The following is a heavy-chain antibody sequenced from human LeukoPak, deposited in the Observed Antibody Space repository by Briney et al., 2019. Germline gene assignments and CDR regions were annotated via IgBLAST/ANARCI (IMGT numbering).Heavy chain of an antibody. V-gene: IGHV3-21*01. J-gene: IGHJ4*02. CDR3: AARASILGYCSSTSCPSGY. Sequence: GGSLRLSCAASGFTFSSYSMNWVRQAPGKGLEWVSSISSSSSYIYYADSVKGRFTISRDNAKNSLYLQMNSLRAEDTAVYYCAARASILGYCSSTSCPSGYWGQGTLVTVSS. CDR2: ISSSSSYI. D-gene: IGHD2-2*01. CDR1: GFTFSSYS.